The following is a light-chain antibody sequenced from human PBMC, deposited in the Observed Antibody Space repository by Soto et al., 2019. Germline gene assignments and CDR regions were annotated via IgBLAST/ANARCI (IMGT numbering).Light chain of an antibody. CDR1: SNDVGGYNY. CDR2: DVS. CDR3: SSYTSSNTVV. J-gene: IGLJ2*01. V-gene: IGLV2-14*03. Sequence: QSVLTQPASVSGSPGQSITISCTGTSNDVGGYNYVSWYQQHPGKAPKLMIYDVSNRPSGVSNRLSGSKSGNTASLTISGLQAEDEADYYCSSYTSSNTVVFGGGTKLTVL.